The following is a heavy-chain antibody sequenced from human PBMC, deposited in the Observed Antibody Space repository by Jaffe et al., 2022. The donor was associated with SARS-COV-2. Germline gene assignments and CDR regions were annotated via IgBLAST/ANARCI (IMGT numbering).Heavy chain of an antibody. J-gene: IGHJ4*02. CDR2: IYYSGSS. Sequence: QVQLQESGPGLVKPSETLSLTCTVSGGSINTYYWSWIRQPPGKGLEWVGYIYYSGSSNYNSSLKSRATISVDTSKNQFSLTLSSVTAADTAVYYCARSGTAARPIDYWGQGILVTVSS. D-gene: IGHD6-6*01. V-gene: IGHV4-59*13. CDR3: ARSGTAARPIDY. CDR1: GGSINTYY.